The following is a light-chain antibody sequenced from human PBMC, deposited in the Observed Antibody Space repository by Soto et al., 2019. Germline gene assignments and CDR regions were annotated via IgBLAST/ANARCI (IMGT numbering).Light chain of an antibody. V-gene: IGKV3-15*01. CDR1: QSVDIN. J-gene: IGKJ5*01. CDR3: QQVNTCPIT. Sequence: IVLTQSPATLSVSPGERVTLSCRASQSVDINLAWYQQKPGQAPRLLIYGASTRATDMPGRFSGRGSGTEFTLTINSLQPEDFATYYCQQVNTCPITFGQGTRLEVK. CDR2: GAS.